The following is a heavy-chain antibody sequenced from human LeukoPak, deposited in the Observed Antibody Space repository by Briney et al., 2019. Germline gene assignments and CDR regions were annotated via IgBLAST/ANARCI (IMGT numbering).Heavy chain of an antibody. J-gene: IGHJ4*02. CDR1: GFSFSTYA. D-gene: IGHD3-16*02. CDR3: AKSLYGGCDY. Sequence: GGSLRLSCAASGFSFSTYAMSWVRQAPGKGLEWVSGVNGNGGSTSYADSVKGRFTIFRDNSKNTVYPQMNSLRVEDTAVYYCAKSLYGGCDYWGQGTVVTVSS. CDR2: VNGNGGST. V-gene: IGHV3-23*01.